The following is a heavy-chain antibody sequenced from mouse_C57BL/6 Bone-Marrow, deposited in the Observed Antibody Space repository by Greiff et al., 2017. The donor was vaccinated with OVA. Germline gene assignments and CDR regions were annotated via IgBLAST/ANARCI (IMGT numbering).Heavy chain of an antibody. CDR2: IWSGGST. CDR3: ARAEPLYYFDY. CDR1: GFSLTSYG. V-gene: IGHV2-2*01. J-gene: IGHJ2*01. Sequence: VQLKESGPGLVQPSQSLSITCTVSGFSLTSYGVHWVRPSPGKGLEWLGVIWSGGSTDYNAAFISRLSISKDNSKIQVFFKMNSLQADDTAIYYCARAEPLYYFDYWGQGTTLTVSS.